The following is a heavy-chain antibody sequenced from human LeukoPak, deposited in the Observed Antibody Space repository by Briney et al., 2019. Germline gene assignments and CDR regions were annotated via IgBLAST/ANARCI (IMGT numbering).Heavy chain of an antibody. J-gene: IGHJ4*02. CDR1: GFTFSSYS. Sequence: PGGSLRLSCAASGFTFSSYSMNWVRQAPGKGLEWVSAISESGDSTYYAASVKGRFTISRDNSKNTLYLQMNSLRAADTALYYCAKDISQGYTYGSIEQDYWGQGTPVTVSS. CDR3: AKDISQGYTYGSIEQDY. CDR2: ISESGDST. V-gene: IGHV3-23*01. D-gene: IGHD5-18*01.